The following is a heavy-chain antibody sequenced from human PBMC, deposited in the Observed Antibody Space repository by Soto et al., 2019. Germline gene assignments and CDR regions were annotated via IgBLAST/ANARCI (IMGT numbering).Heavy chain of an antibody. V-gene: IGHV1-18*01. J-gene: IGHJ4*02. CDR2: IGPHNFNT. CDR1: GYTFTHFY. Sequence: ASVNVSCKASGYTFTHFYITWVRQAPGQGLEWMGAIGPHNFNTNYAQKFRGRVTLTTEKSTNTAYMDLRSLTSDDTAVYYCARDEGGYDILTGYYKAHHFDYWGQGVPVTVSS. D-gene: IGHD3-9*01. CDR3: ARDEGGYDILTGYYKAHHFDY.